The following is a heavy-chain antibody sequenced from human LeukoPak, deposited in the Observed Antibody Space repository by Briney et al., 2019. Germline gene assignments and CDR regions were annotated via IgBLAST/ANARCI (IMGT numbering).Heavy chain of an antibody. CDR1: GGSVSSGDDY. Sequence: PSETLSLTCTVSGGSVSSGDDYWSWIRRPPGKGLEGIGYVYYSGRTYYNPSLKSRVTISVDTSKNQFSLKLSSVTAADTALYYCARDADFWSGLARFDYWGQGTLVTVSS. J-gene: IGHJ4*02. CDR3: ARDADFWSGLARFDY. D-gene: IGHD3-3*01. V-gene: IGHV4-30-4*01. CDR2: VYYSGRT.